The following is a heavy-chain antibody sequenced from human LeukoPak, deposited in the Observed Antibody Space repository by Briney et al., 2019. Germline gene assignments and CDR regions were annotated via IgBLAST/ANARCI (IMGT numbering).Heavy chain of an antibody. CDR3: AKSFDYAGVFDY. CDR2: IYSGGST. J-gene: IGHJ4*02. Sequence: GGSLRLSCAVSGFSVSSNYMSWVRQAPGKGLEWVSVIYSGGSTYYADSVKGRFTISRDNSKNTLYLQMNSLRAEDTAVYYCAKSFDYAGVFDYWGQGTLVTVSS. D-gene: IGHD4-23*01. V-gene: IGHV3-53*01. CDR1: GFSVSSNY.